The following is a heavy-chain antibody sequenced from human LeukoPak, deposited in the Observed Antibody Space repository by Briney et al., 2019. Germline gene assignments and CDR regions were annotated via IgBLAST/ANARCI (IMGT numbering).Heavy chain of an antibody. CDR3: ARSPSGRAARHYYFDY. CDR2: INAGNGNT. D-gene: IGHD6-6*01. CDR1: GYTFTSYG. Sequence: ASVKVSCKASGYTFTSYGISWVRQAPGQRLEWMGWINAGNGNTKYSQKFQGRVTMTRDTSTSTVYMELSSLRSEDTAVYYCARSPSGRAARHYYFDYWGQGTLVTVSS. J-gene: IGHJ4*02. V-gene: IGHV1-18*01.